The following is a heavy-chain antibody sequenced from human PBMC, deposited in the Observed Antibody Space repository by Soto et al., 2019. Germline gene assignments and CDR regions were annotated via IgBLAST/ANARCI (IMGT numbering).Heavy chain of an antibody. CDR1: GGSISSSSYY. CDR2: IYYSGST. D-gene: IGHD6-13*01. V-gene: IGHV4-39*01. J-gene: IGHJ6*03. CDR3: ARLTAAGFLLSHYMDV. Sequence: SETLSLTCTVSGGSISSSSYYWGWIRQPPGKGLEWIGSIYYSGSTYYNPSLKSRVTISVDTSKNQFSLKLSSVTAADTAVYYCARLTAAGFLLSHYMDVWGKGTTVTVSS.